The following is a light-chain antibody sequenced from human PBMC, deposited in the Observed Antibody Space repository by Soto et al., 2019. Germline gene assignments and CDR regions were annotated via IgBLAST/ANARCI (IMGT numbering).Light chain of an antibody. Sequence: EISLTQSPATLSLSPGERATLSFMASQSVSSYLAWYQQKPGQAPRLLIYDASNRATGIPARFSGSGSGTDFTLTISSLEPEDFAVYYCQQRSNWPLTFGGGTKVDIK. CDR1: QSVSSY. V-gene: IGKV3-11*01. J-gene: IGKJ4*01. CDR3: QQRSNWPLT. CDR2: DAS.